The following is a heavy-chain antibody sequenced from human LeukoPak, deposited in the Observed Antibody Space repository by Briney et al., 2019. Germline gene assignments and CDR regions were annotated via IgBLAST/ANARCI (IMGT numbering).Heavy chain of an antibody. CDR3: AREGVFGDSSGYPPGG. D-gene: IGHD3-22*01. CDR1: GYTFTSYG. J-gene: IGHJ4*02. CDR2: IIPIFGTA. V-gene: IGHV1-69*13. Sequence: ASVKVSCKASGYTFTSYGISWVRQAPGQGLEWMGGIIPIFGTANYAQKFQGRVTVTADESTSTAYMELSSLRSEDTAVYYCAREGVFGDSSGYPPGGWGQGTLVTVSS.